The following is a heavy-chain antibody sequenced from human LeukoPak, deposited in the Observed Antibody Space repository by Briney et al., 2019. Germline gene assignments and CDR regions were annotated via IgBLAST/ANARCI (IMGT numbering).Heavy chain of an antibody. CDR3: ATVRSGGYYRGNYYYYMDV. V-gene: IGHV1-8*03. Sequence: ASVKVSCKASGYAFTSYDINGVRQATGLGLEGRGGMNPNTANKGYAQRFQGRITITMNTSISTAYMELTSLRSEDTAVYYCATVRSGGYYRGNYYYYMDVWGKGTTVTVSS. CDR2: MNPNTANK. D-gene: IGHD3-22*01. CDR1: GYAFTSYD. J-gene: IGHJ6*03.